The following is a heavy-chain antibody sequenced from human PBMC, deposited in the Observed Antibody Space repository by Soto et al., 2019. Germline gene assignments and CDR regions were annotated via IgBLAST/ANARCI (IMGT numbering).Heavy chain of an antibody. CDR1: GGSFSGYY. J-gene: IGHJ4*02. CDR2: INHSGST. Sequence: ASETLSLTCAVYGGSFSGYYWSWIRQPPGKGLEWIGEINHSGSTNYNPSLKSRVTISVDTSKNQFSLKLSSVTAADTAVYYCARKGLGRPWLVPVYYFDYWGQGTLVTVSS. D-gene: IGHD6-19*01. CDR3: ARKGLGRPWLVPVYYFDY. V-gene: IGHV4-34*01.